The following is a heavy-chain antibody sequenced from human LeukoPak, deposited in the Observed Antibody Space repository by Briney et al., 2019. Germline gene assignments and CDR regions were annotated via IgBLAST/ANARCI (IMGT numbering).Heavy chain of an antibody. CDR2: ISWNSGSI. D-gene: IGHD2-2*01. J-gene: IGHJ6*03. CDR3: ARDRWPYCSSTSCYYYYYMDV. V-gene: IGHV3-9*01. Sequence: GGSLRLSCAASGFTFDDYAMHWVRQALGKGLEWVSGISWNSGSIGYADSVKGRFTISRDNAKDSLYLQLNSLRAEDTAVYYCARDRWPYCSSTSCYYYYYMDVWGKGTTVTISS. CDR1: GFTFDDYA.